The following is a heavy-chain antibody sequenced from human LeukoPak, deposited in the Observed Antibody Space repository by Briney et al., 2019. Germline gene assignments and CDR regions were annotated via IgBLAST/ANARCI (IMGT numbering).Heavy chain of an antibody. D-gene: IGHD3-22*01. Sequence: SVTLSLTCTVSGGSISSGGYFWSCIRQHPGKDLEWIGYIYYTGSTYYNPSLKSRVAMSLDTSKNQFSLKLSSVTAADTAVYYCARAARGYLYYFDYWGQGTLVTVSS. J-gene: IGHJ4*02. CDR1: GGSISSGGYF. V-gene: IGHV4-31*03. CDR3: ARAARGYLYYFDY. CDR2: IYYTGST.